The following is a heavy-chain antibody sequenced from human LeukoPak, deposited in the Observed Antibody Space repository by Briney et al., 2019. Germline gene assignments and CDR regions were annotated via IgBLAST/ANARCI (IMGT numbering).Heavy chain of an antibody. Sequence: GESLQISCKGSGYSFTTYWIGWVRQMPGKGLEWMGMIYPGDSDTRYSPSFQGQVTISADKSISTAYLQWSSLKASDTAMYYCARAVGIAVTGESDYWGQGTLVTVSS. J-gene: IGHJ4*02. V-gene: IGHV5-51*01. CDR1: GYSFTTYW. CDR3: ARAVGIAVTGESDY. CDR2: IYPGDSDT. D-gene: IGHD6-19*01.